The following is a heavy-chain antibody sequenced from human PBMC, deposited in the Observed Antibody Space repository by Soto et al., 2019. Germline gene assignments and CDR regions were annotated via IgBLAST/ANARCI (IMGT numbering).Heavy chain of an antibody. CDR3: ASWQLGLGDFDY. D-gene: IGHD6-13*01. CDR1: GGSISGGGRT. Sequence: QLQLQESGSGLVKPSQTLSLTCAVSGGSISGGGRTWSWIRPPPGQGLEWIGHINQTGTTHHNPSLKSRVIMSVDGSKNQLSLRMRSLKTADTAVYYCASWQLGLGDFDYWGQGALVTVSS. J-gene: IGHJ4*02. CDR2: INQTGTT. V-gene: IGHV4-30-2*01.